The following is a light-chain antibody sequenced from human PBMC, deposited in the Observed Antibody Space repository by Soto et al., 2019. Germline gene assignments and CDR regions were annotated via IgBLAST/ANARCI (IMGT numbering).Light chain of an antibody. CDR3: QKYSSVIT. Sequence: DIQMTQSPSSLSASVGDRVTITCWASQGISNFLAWYQQKPGKVPKLLISAASTLQSGVPSRFSGSGSGTDFTLTITSLQPEDVATYYCQKYSSVITFGQGTRLEIK. CDR1: QGISNF. V-gene: IGKV1-27*01. CDR2: AAS. J-gene: IGKJ5*01.